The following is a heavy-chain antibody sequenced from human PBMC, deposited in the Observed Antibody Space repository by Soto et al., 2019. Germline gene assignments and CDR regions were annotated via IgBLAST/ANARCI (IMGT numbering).Heavy chain of an antibody. CDR2: IIPIFGTA. Sequence: SVKVSCKASVGTFSSYAISWVRQAPGQGLEWMGGIIPIFGTANYAQKFQGRVTITADESTSTAYMELSSLRSEDTVVYYCALGTIFGVVMKYYFDYWGQGTLVTVSS. CDR3: ALGTIFGVVMKYYFDY. J-gene: IGHJ4*02. D-gene: IGHD3-3*01. V-gene: IGHV1-69*13. CDR1: VGTFSSYA.